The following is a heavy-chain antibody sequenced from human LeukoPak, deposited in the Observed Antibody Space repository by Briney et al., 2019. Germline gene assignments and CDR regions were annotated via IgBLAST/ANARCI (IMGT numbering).Heavy chain of an antibody. CDR1: GFTVSSNY. Sequence: GSLRLSCAASGFTVSSNYMTWVRQAPGKGLEWVSAISGSGGSTYYADSVKGRFTISRDNSKNTLYLQMNSLRAEDTAVYYCATPLEYFDYWGQGTLVTVSS. CDR3: ATPLEYFDY. J-gene: IGHJ4*02. CDR2: ISGSGGST. V-gene: IGHV3-23*01.